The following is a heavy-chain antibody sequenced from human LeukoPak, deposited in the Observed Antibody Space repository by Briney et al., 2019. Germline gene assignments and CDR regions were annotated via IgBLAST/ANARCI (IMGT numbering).Heavy chain of an antibody. CDR2: ISGSSNYI. D-gene: IGHD3-22*01. J-gene: IGHJ4*01. CDR1: GFTFSDYT. CDR3: ARERGYYDSSGYGSYSDY. Sequence: TAGGSLRLSCAASGFTFSDYTMNWVRLTPGKGLEWVSSISGSSNYIYYADSVKGRFTISRGNAKNSLYLQMNSLRVEDTAVYYCARERGYYDSSGYGSYSDYWGHGTLVTVSS. V-gene: IGHV3-21*04.